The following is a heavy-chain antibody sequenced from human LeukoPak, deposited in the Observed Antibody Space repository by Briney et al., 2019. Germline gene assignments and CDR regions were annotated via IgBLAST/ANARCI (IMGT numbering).Heavy chain of an antibody. Sequence: PGGSLRLSCAVSGISLSNYGMSWVRQAPGKGLEWVAGISGSGGGTNYADSVKGRFTISRDNPKNTLYLQMNSLKTEDTAVYYCTSHSGGKGEYYFDYWGQGTLVTVSS. CDR2: ISGSGGGT. CDR3: TSHSGGKGEYYFDY. CDR1: GISLSNYG. V-gene: IGHV3-23*01. J-gene: IGHJ4*02. D-gene: IGHD1-26*01.